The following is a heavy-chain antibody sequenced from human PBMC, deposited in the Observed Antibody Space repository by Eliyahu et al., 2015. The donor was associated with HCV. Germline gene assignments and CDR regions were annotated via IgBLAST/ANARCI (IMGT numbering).Heavy chain of an antibody. CDR1: GGSTSSYY. V-gene: IGHV4-59*01. CDR3: ARGKYYYDSSGNYRMQYFDY. D-gene: IGHD3-22*01. J-gene: IGHJ4*02. Sequence: QVQLQESGPGLVKPSETLSLTCTFXGGSTSSYYWTWIRQPPGKGLEWIGYIYYSGSTNYNPSLKSRVTISVDTSKKQFSLRLNSVTAADTAVYFCARGKYYYDSSGNYRMQYFDYWGQGILVTVSS. CDR2: IYYSGST.